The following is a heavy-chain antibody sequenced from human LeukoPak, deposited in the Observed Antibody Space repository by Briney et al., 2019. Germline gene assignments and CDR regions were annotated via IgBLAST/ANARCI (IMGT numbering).Heavy chain of an antibody. CDR3: TTNWNYVRHFFDY. V-gene: IGHV3-15*01. Sequence: GGSLRLSCAASGFTFRSHGMHWVRQAPGKGLEWVGRIKSKTDGETLDYTAPVKGRFTISRDDSKNTLYMQMNSLRTEDTAVYYCTTNWNYVRHFFDYWGQGTLVTVSS. CDR1: GFTFRSHG. D-gene: IGHD1-7*01. J-gene: IGHJ4*02. CDR2: IKSKTDGETL.